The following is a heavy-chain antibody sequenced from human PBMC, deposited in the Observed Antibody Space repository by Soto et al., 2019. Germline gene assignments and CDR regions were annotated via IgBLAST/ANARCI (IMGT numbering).Heavy chain of an antibody. V-gene: IGHV3-30-3*01. J-gene: IGHJ4*02. D-gene: IGHD1-1*01. CDR1: GFTFSSYA. CDR2: ISYDGSNK. CDR3: ARYVPPNWNGLYY. Sequence: QVQLVESGGGVVQPGRSLRLSCAASGFTFSSYAMHWVRQAPGKGLEGVAVISYDGSNKYYADSVKGRFTISRDNSKNTLYLQMNSLRAEDTAVDYCARYVPPNWNGLYYWGQGTLVTVSS.